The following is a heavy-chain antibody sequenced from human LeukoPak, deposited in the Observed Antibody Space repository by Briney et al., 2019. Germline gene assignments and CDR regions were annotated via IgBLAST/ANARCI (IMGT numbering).Heavy chain of an antibody. V-gene: IGHV1-18*01. D-gene: IGHD2-2*01. J-gene: IGHJ4*02. CDR1: GYTFTSYG. Sequence: ASVKVSCKASGYTFTSYGISWVRQAPGQGLEWMGWISAYNGNTNYAQKLQGRVTMTTDTYTSTAYMELRGLRSDDTAVYYCARDARYCSSTSCRRPFDYWGQGTLVTVSS. CDR3: ARDARYCSSTSCRRPFDY. CDR2: ISAYNGNT.